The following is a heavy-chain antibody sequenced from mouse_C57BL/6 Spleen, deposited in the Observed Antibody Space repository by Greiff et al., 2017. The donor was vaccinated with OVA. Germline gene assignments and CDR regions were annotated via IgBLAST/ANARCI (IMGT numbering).Heavy chain of an antibody. J-gene: IGHJ1*03. CDR2: INPDSSSI. Sequence: EVKLMESGGGLVQPGGSLKLSCAASGIDFSRYWMSWVRRAPGKGLEWIGEINPDSSSIHYTPSLKDKFIISRDHATTTLYLQRIKVGSEDTALYDGARAENYWCFDVWGTGTTVTVSS. V-gene: IGHV4-1*01. CDR3: ARAENYWCFDV. CDR1: GIDFSRYW.